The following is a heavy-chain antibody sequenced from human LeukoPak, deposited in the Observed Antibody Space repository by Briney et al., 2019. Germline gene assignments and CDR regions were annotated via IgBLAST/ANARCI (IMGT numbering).Heavy chain of an antibody. Sequence: GGSLRLSCAASGFTFSSYSMNWVRQAPGKGLEWVSSISSSSSYIYYADSVKGRFTISRDNAKNSLYLQMNSLRAEDTAVYYCARDGRAVAGTMDYWGQGILVTVSS. CDR3: ARDGRAVAGTMDY. D-gene: IGHD6-19*01. V-gene: IGHV3-21*01. CDR1: GFTFSSYS. CDR2: ISSSSSYI. J-gene: IGHJ4*02.